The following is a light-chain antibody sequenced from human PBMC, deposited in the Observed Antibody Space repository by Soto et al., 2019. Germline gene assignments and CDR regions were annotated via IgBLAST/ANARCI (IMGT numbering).Light chain of an antibody. J-gene: IGLJ2*01. CDR1: SGDVGRYDL. CDR3: CLYASSAVL. CDR2: EGA. V-gene: IGLV2-23*01. Sequence: QSVLTQPASVSGSPGQSITISCTGTSGDVGRYDLVSWYQQHPGRAPKLMVYEGAKRPSGVSNRFSGSRSGITASLTISGLQAEDEADYYCCLYASSAVLLGGGTKVTVL.